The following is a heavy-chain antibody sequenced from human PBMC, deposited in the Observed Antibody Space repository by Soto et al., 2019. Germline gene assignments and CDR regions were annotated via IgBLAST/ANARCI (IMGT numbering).Heavy chain of an antibody. V-gene: IGHV1-69*04. CDR1: GGTFSSYT. CDR2: IIPILGIA. CDR3: ARDHGNDVFWFDP. D-gene: IGHD1-1*01. J-gene: IGHJ5*02. Sequence: ASVKVSCKASGGTFSSYTISWVRQAPGQGLEWMGRIIPILGIANYAQKFQGRVTITADKSTSTAYMELSSLRSEDTAVYYCARDHGNDVFWFDPWGQGTLVTVSS.